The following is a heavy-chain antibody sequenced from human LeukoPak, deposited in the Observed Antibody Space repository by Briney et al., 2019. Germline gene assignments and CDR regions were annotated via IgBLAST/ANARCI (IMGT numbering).Heavy chain of an antibody. Sequence: GASVKVSCKASGFTFTSSAMQWVRQARGQRLEWIGWIVVGSDNTNYAQKFQERVTITRDMSTSTAYMELSSLRSEDTAVYYCAATRDYAGYYYMDVWGKGTTVTISS. J-gene: IGHJ6*03. CDR1: GFTFTSSA. CDR2: IVVGSDNT. V-gene: IGHV1-58*02. CDR3: AATRDYAGYYYMDV. D-gene: IGHD4-23*01.